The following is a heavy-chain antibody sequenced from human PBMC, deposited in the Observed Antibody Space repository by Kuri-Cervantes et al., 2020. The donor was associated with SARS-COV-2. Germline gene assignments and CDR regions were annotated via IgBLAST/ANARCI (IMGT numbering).Heavy chain of an antibody. CDR1: GYSISSGYY. V-gene: IGHV4-38-2*01. J-gene: IGHJ5*02. CDR2: IYHSGST. CDR3: ARVYDFCSCYRYTSWFDP. Sequence: ESLKISCAVSGYSISSGYYWGWIRQPPGKGLEWIGSIYHSGSTYYNPSLKSRVTISVDTSKNQFSLKLSSVAAADTAVYYCARVYDFCSCYRYTSWFDPWGQGTLVTVSS. D-gene: IGHD3-3*01.